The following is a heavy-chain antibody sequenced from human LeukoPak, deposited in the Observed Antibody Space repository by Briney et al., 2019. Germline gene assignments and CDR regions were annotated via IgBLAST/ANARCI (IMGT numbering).Heavy chain of an antibody. J-gene: IGHJ5*02. CDR2: INPNSGGT. V-gene: IGHV1-2*02. CDR3: ARDLVTAIHNWFDP. CDR1: GYTFTAYY. Sequence: GASVKVSCKASGYTFTAYYMHWVRQAPGQGLEWMGWINPNSGGTNYAQKFQGRVTMTRDTSISTAYMELSRLRSDDTAVYYCARDLVTAIHNWFDPWGQGTLVTVPS. D-gene: IGHD2-21*02.